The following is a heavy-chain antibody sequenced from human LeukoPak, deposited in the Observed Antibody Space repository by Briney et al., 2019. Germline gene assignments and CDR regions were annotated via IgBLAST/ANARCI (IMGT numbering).Heavy chain of an antibody. Sequence: SQTLSLTCTVSGGSISSGSYYWSWIRQPAGKGLEWIGRIYTSGSTNYNPTLKSRVTISVDTSKNQFSLKLSPVTAADTAVYYCARDREWLSAFDDAFDIWGQGTMVTVSS. J-gene: IGHJ3*02. CDR2: IYTSGST. CDR3: ARDREWLSAFDDAFDI. CDR1: GGSISSGSYY. D-gene: IGHD3-3*01. V-gene: IGHV4-61*02.